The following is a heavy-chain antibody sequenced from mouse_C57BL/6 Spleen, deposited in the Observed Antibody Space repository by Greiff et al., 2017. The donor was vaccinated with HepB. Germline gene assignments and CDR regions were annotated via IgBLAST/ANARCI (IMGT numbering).Heavy chain of an antibody. CDR3: TRSLYYYGSSRFAY. CDR1: GYTFTDYE. Sequence: VQLQQSGAELVRPGASVTLSCKASGYTFTDYEMHWVKQTPVHGLEWIGAIDPETGGTAYNQKFKGKAILTADNSSSTAYMELRSLTSEDSAVYYCTRSLYYYGSSRFAYWGQGTLVTVSA. CDR2: IDPETGGT. J-gene: IGHJ3*01. D-gene: IGHD1-1*01. V-gene: IGHV1-15*01.